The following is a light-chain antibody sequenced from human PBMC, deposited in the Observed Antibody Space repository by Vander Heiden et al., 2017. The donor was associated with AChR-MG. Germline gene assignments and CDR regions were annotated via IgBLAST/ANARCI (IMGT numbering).Light chain of an antibody. Sequence: SYVLAQPPSVSVAPGKTARITCGGTNIGSKSVHWFQQKPGQAPVVGVYDDSDRPSGIPERVFGSNSGNTANLTISRVEAGDEADYDGQVWDRTNDQVVLDGGTKL. V-gene: IGLV3-21*03. CDR2: DDS. CDR1: NIGSKS. J-gene: IGLJ3*02. CDR3: QVWDRTNDQVV.